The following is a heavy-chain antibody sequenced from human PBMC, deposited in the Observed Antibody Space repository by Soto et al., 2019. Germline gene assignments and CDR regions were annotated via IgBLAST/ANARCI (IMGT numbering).Heavy chain of an antibody. CDR3: ARPNFESNIIVSAPGD. V-gene: IGHV3-30-3*01. Sequence: QVQLVESGGGVVQPGRSLRLSCAASGFTFSSYAMHWVRQAPGKGLEWVAVISYDGSNTYYADYVKGRFTISRDNSKNTLYLYMTSLRAEETDVYYCARPNFESNIIVSAPGDWGQGTLVNVSS. J-gene: IGHJ4*02. D-gene: IGHD2-2*01. CDR1: GFTFSSYA. CDR2: ISYDGSNT.